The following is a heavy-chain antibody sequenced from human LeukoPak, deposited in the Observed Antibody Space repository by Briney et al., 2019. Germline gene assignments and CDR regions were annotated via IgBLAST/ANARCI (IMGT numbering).Heavy chain of an antibody. CDR3: AREERDYDILTGYYYNWFDP. J-gene: IGHJ5*02. D-gene: IGHD3-9*01. CDR1: GYTFTSYA. V-gene: IGHV7-4-1*02. Sequence: ASVKVSCKASGYTFTSYAMNWVRQAPGQGLEWMGWINTNTGNPTYAQGFTGRFVFSLDTPVSTAYLQISSLKAEDTAVYYCAREERDYDILTGYYYNWFDPWGQGTLVTVSS. CDR2: INTNTGNP.